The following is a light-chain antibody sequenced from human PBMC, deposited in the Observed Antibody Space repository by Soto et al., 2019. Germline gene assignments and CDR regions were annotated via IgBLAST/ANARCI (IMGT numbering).Light chain of an antibody. J-gene: IGLJ2*01. V-gene: IGLV1-40*01. CDR3: QSYDSSLSGPCVV. CDR2: GNS. Sequence: QSVLTQPPSVSGAPGQRVTISCTGSSSNIGAGYDVHWYQQLPGTAPKLLIYGNSNRPSGVPYRFSGSKSGTSASLAITGLQAEDEADYYCQSYDSSLSGPCVVFGGGTQLTVL. CDR1: SSNIGAGYD.